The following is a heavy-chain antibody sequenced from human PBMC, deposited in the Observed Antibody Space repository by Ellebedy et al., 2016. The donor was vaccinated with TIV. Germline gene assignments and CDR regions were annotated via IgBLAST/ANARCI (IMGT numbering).Heavy chain of an antibody. Sequence: SVKVSXXASGFSFTNSAVQWVRQARGQRLEWIGWIVVDSGNTKYAQKFQERVTFTRDMSTNTAYMEVSSLRSEDTAMYYCAADGATLTTGTFDIWGQGTMVTVSS. D-gene: IGHD4-17*01. CDR3: AADGATLTTGTFDI. CDR1: GFSFTNSA. V-gene: IGHV1-58*01. CDR2: IVVDSGNT. J-gene: IGHJ3*02.